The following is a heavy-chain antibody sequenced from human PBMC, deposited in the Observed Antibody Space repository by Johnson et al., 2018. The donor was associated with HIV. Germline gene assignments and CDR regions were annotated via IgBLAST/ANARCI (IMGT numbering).Heavy chain of an antibody. CDR3: ARDTKVPRYNWNDGGFDM. CDR2: IRFDGTNK. D-gene: IGHD1-1*01. Sequence: QVHLVESGGDVVQPGGSLRLSCAASGFPFSTYNMHWVRQAPGKGLEWVTFIRFDGTNKYYADSVKGRFTISRDNSKNTLYLQLNSLRVDDTSLYYCARDTKVPRYNWNDGGFDMWGQGTKVTVSS. J-gene: IGHJ3*02. CDR1: GFPFSTYN. V-gene: IGHV3-30*02.